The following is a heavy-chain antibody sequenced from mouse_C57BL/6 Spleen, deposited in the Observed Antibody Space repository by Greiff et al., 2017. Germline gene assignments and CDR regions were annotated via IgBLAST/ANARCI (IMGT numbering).Heavy chain of an antibody. Sequence: EVHLVESGGGLVKPGGSLKLSCAASGFTFSSYTMSWVRQTPEKRLEWVATISGGGGNTYYPDSVKGRFTISRDNAKNTLYLQMSSLRSEDTALYYCARHEGLPNAMDYWGQGTSVTVSS. D-gene: IGHD2-4*01. CDR1: GFTFSSYT. CDR2: ISGGGGNT. V-gene: IGHV5-9*01. J-gene: IGHJ4*01. CDR3: ARHEGLPNAMDY.